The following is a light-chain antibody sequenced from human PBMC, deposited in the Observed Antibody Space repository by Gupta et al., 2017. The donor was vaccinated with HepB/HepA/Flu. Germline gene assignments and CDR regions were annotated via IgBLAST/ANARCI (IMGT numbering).Light chain of an antibody. V-gene: IGKV4-1*01. CDR2: WAS. Sequence: DIVITQSPDSLAVSLGERATIHCTSSQNVLYSHNKDFLAWYQQKPAHPPKLLISWASTRESGVPDRFTGSGSGTDFTLTISSLQAEDVAVYYGQQYYATPITSGQGTRLEIK. J-gene: IGKJ5*01. CDR1: QNVLYSHNKDF. CDR3: QQYYATPIT.